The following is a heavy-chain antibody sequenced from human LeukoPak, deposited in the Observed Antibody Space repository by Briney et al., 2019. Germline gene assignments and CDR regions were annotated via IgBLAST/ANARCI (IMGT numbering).Heavy chain of an antibody. J-gene: IGHJ4*02. CDR1: GGSISSDY. D-gene: IGHD3-22*01. CDR3: ARLSGYSSGHYYSDY. V-gene: IGHV4-59*01. CDR2: IYYRGST. Sequence: PSEILSLTCTVSGGSISSDYWSWIRQPPGKGLEWIGYIYYRGSTNYNPSLKSRVTISVDTSKNQFSLKLSSVTAADTAVYYCARLSGYSSGHYYSDYWGQGTLVTVSS.